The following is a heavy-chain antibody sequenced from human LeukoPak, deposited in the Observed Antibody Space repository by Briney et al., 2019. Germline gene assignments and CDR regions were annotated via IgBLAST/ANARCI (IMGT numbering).Heavy chain of an antibody. CDR1: GYIFTSYG. CDR3: ARVVYYYGSGTLDAFDI. V-gene: IGHV1-18*01. Sequence: ASVKVSCKTSGYIFTSYGISWVRQAPGQGLEWMGWISGYNAKTNYAQKFQGRVTMTIDTSTSTVYMELRSLRSDDTAVYYCARVVYYYGSGTLDAFDIWGQGTMVTVSS. D-gene: IGHD3-10*01. J-gene: IGHJ3*02. CDR2: ISGYNAKT.